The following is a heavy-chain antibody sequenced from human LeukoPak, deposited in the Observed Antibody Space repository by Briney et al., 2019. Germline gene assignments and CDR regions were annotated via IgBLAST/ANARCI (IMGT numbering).Heavy chain of an antibody. CDR3: ARHVWGYSSSWYRPLNWFDP. D-gene: IGHD6-13*01. CDR2: IYYSGST. CDR1: GGSISSSSYY. V-gene: IGHV4-39*01. Sequence: SETLSLTCTVSGGSISSSSYYWGWIRQPPGKGLEWIGSIYYSGSTYYNPSLKSRVTISVDTSKNQFSLKLSSVTAADTAVYYCARHVWGYSSSWYRPLNWFDPWGQGTLVTVSS. J-gene: IGHJ5*02.